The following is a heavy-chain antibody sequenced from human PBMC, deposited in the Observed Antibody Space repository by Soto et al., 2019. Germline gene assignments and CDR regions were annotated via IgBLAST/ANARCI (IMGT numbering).Heavy chain of an antibody. CDR2: IYSGGST. Sequence: EVQLVESGGGLVQPGGSLRLSCAASGFTVSSNYMSWVRQAPGKGLEWVSVIYSGGSTYYADSVKGRFTISRDNSKNTLYLQMNSLRAEDTAVYYCARILPLPRPSSTPVDYFDYWGPGTLVTVSS. J-gene: IGHJ4*02. CDR1: GFTVSSNY. CDR3: ARILPLPRPSSTPVDYFDY. D-gene: IGHD2-2*01. V-gene: IGHV3-66*01.